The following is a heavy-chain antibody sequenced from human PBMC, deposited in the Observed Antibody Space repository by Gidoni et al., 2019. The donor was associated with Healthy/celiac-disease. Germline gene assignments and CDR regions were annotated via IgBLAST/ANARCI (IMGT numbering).Heavy chain of an antibody. CDR3: ARVNVDIVATRWDYYYGMDV. D-gene: IGHD5-12*01. CDR2: IWYDGSNK. Sequence: QVQRVESGGGVVQSGRSRRLSGAASGFTFSSYGRHWVRQAPGKGLEWVAVIWYDGSNKYYADSVKGRFTISRDNSKNTLYLQMNSLRAEDTAVYYCARVNVDIVATRWDYYYGMDVWGQGTTVTVSS. V-gene: IGHV3-33*01. CDR1: GFTFSSYG. J-gene: IGHJ6*02.